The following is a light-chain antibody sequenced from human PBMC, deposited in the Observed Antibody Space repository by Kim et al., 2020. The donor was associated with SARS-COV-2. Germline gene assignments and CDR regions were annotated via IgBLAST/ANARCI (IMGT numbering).Light chain of an antibody. Sequence: ALGQTVRSTCQGDSLRSYYASWYQQKPGPAPVLVIYGKSSRPSGIPDRFSGSSSGNTASLTITGAQAEAEADYYCNSRDSSGNHWVFGGGTQLTVL. J-gene: IGLJ3*02. CDR3: NSRDSSGNHWV. CDR2: GKS. V-gene: IGLV3-19*01. CDR1: SLRSYY.